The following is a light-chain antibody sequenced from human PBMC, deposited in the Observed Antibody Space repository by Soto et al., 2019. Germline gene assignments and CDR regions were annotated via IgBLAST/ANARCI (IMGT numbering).Light chain of an antibody. V-gene: IGKV1-39*01. CDR2: AAS. Sequence: IQYTQVLSALSDTVGERDTITCRASQSISSYLNWYQQKPGKAPKLLIYAASSLQSGVPSRFSGSGSGTDFTLTISSLQPEDFATYYCQQSYSTPITFCQGTRLEIK. CDR1: QSISSY. J-gene: IGKJ5*01. CDR3: QQSYSTPIT.